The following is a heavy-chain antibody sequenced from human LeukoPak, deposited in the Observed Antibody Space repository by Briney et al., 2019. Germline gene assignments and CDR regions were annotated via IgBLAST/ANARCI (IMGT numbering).Heavy chain of an antibody. CDR1: GGSVSSGDYY. J-gene: IGHJ4*02. CDR2: VYHSGET. CDR3: ARGKYSSSWYPSDY. V-gene: IGHV4-30-2*01. Sequence: PSETLSLTCTVSGGSVSSGDYYWSWIRQPPGKGLEWIGSVYHSGETYYNPSLNSRVTISVDRSKNQLSLKLNSVTAADTAVYYCARGKYSSSWYPSDYWGQGTLVTVSS. D-gene: IGHD6-13*01.